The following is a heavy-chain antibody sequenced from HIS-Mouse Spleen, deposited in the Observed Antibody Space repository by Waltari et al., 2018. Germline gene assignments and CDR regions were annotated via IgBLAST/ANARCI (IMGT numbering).Heavy chain of an antibody. D-gene: IGHD3-22*01. Sequence: EVQLLESGGGLVQPGGSLRLSCAAAGFTFSRYAMIWVRQAPGMGLEWVSAISGRGGSTYYADSVKGRFTISRDNSKNTLYLQMNSLRAEDTAVYYCAKPPYYYDSSGYYYGDFDYWGQGTLVTVSS. CDR2: ISGRGGST. CDR3: AKPPYYYDSSGYYYGDFDY. V-gene: IGHV3-23*01. J-gene: IGHJ4*02. CDR1: GFTFSRYA.